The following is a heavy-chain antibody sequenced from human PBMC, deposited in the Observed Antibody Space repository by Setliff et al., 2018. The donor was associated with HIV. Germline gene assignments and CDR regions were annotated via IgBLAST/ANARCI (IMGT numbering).Heavy chain of an antibody. J-gene: IGHJ4*02. Sequence: ASVKVSCKASADKFTNCLINWVRQAPGQGLEWMGWINTNNGNPTYAQGFTGRFVFSSDTSVRTAYLQIVGLKAEDTAVYFCARDDYANTDLDFWGPGTLVTVSS. CDR2: INTNNGNP. D-gene: IGHD4-17*01. CDR1: ADKFTNCL. V-gene: IGHV7-4-1*01. CDR3: ARDDYANTDLDF.